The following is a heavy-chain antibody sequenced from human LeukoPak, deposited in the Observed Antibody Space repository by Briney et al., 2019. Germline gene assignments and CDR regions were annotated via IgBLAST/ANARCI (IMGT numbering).Heavy chain of an antibody. J-gene: IGHJ4*02. CDR1: GGSISSYY. Sequence: SETLSLTCTVSGGSISSYYWSWIRQPPGKGLEWIGYIYYSGSTNYNPSLKSRVTISVDTSKNQFSLKLSSVTAADTAVYYCARLRGPGYYGSGSYGAHFDYWGQGTLVTVSS. D-gene: IGHD3-10*01. V-gene: IGHV4-59*12. CDR3: ARLRGPGYYGSGSYGAHFDY. CDR2: IYYSGST.